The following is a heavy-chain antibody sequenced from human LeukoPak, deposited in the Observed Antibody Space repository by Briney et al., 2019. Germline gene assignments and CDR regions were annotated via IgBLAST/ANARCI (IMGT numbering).Heavy chain of an antibody. V-gene: IGHV3-23*01. CDR1: GLTFSSYA. CDR2: ISVSGGST. CDR3: AIISGWYFDPTNY. Sequence: PGGSLTLSCAASGLTFSSYAMSWVGQAPGKGLDWVSAISVSGGSTYYAESVKGRFTISRDNSKNTLHLQMHSLRAEDTAVYYCAIISGWYFDPTNYWGQGTLVTVSS. D-gene: IGHD6-19*01. J-gene: IGHJ4*02.